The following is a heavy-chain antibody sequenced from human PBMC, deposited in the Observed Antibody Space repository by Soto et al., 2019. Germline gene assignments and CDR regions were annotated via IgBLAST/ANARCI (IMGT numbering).Heavy chain of an antibody. V-gene: IGHV3-11*06. CDR1: GFIFSDYY. CDR2: ISTRSTYT. Sequence: QVLLVESGGGLVKPGGSLRLSCAASGFIFSDYYMSWVRQTPGKGLEWVSYISTRSTYTNYADSVKGRFTISRDNAKNSLYLQMDSLRVEDTAVYYCARDLAWKRGKVVRYYYGMDVWGQGTTVTVSS. D-gene: IGHD2-15*01. J-gene: IGHJ6*02. CDR3: ARDLAWKRGKVVRYYYGMDV.